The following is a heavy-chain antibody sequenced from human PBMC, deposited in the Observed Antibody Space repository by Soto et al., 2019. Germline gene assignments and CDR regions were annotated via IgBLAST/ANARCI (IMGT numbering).Heavy chain of an antibody. D-gene: IGHD4-17*01. V-gene: IGHV3-23*01. J-gene: IGHJ4*01. Sequence: PGVFMSDSCAAAECLSSAYVMAWVSQTPGKGLEWVSKISGSGDDTEYAASVKGRFSISRDNSKNTLYLQMNSLRAEVTAVYSCAQLDYGDFSAYRGRGTPVTVSS. CDR2: ISGSGDDT. CDR1: ECLSSAYV. CDR3: AQLDYGDFSAY.